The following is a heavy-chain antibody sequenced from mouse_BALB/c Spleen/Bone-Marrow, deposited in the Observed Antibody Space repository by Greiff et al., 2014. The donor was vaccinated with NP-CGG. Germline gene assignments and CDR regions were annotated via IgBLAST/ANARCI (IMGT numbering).Heavy chain of an antibody. Sequence: EVKLMESGAELVKPGASVKLSCTASGFNIKDTYMHWVKQRPEQGLEWIGRIDPANGNTKYDPKFQGKATITADTSSNTAYLQLSSLTSEDTAVYYCAAYYYGSSQFAHWGQGTLVTVSA. D-gene: IGHD1-1*01. CDR1: GFNIKDTY. J-gene: IGHJ3*01. CDR3: AAYYYGSSQFAH. CDR2: IDPANGNT. V-gene: IGHV14-3*02.